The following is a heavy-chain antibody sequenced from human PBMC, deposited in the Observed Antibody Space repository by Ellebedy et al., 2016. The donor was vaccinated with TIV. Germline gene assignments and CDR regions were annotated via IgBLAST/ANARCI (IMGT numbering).Heavy chain of an antibody. CDR3: ARGGRYSGSYNFDH. CDR1: GYTFTRYYF. Sequence: AASVKVSCKASGYTFTRYYFMHWVRQAPGQGLEWMGIINPGDGTTTYARKFQGRVTMTRDTSTSTVYMELGRLRSEDMAVYYCARGGRYSGSYNFDHWGQGSLVTVSS. CDR2: INPGDGTT. V-gene: IGHV1-46*01. J-gene: IGHJ4*02. D-gene: IGHD1-26*01.